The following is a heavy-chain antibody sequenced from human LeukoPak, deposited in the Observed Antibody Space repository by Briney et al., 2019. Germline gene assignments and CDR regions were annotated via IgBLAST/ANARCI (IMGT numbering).Heavy chain of an antibody. V-gene: IGHV4-34*01. D-gene: IGHD3-3*01. CDR2: INHSGST. J-gene: IGHJ6*02. CDR3: ARSGDYDFWSGYFGYYYGMDV. CDR1: GGSFSGYY. Sequence: SETLSLTCAVYGGSFSGYYWSWIRQPPGKGLEWIGEINHSGSTNYNPSLKSRVTISEDTSKNQFSLKLSSVTAADTAVYYCARSGDYDFWSGYFGYYYGMDVWGQGTTVTVS.